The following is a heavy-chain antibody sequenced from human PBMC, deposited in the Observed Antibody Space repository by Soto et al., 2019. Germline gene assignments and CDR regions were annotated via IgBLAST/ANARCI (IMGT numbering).Heavy chain of an antibody. CDR1: GGSISSYY. D-gene: IGHD2-2*01. J-gene: IGHJ5*02. CDR3: ARGGGVVVPAASFDP. V-gene: IGHV4-59*01. CDR2: IYYSGST. Sequence: SETLSLTCTVSGGSISSYYWSWIRQPPGKGLEWIGYIYYSGSTNYNPSLKSRVTISVGTSKNQFSLKLSSVTAADTAVYYCARGGGVVVPAASFDPWGQGTLVTVSS.